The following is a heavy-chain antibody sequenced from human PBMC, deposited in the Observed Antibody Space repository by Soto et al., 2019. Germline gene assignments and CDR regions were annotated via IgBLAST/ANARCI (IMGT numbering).Heavy chain of an antibody. Sequence: PSQTLSLTCAISGDSVSSNSAAWNWIRQSPSRGLEWLGRTYYRYKWYNDYAVSVKSRITIYPDTSKNQFSLQPNSVTTEETAVYYCERDYYYGIDIWGQGTTVTVSS. CDR3: ERDYYYGIDI. V-gene: IGHV6-1*01. CDR1: GDSVSSNSAA. J-gene: IGHJ6*02. CDR2: TYYRYKWYN.